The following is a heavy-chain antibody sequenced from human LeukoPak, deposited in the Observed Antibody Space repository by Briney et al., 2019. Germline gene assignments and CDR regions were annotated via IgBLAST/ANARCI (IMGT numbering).Heavy chain of an antibody. D-gene: IGHD6-13*01. CDR1: GFTFSSYA. CDR3: ARNRGYPGAPFDY. Sequence: HPGGSLRLSCAASGFTFSSYAMHWVRQAPGKGLEWVAVISYDGSNKYYADSVKGRFTISRDDSKNTLYLQMNSLRAEDTAVYYCARNRGYPGAPFDYWGQGTLVTVSS. J-gene: IGHJ4*02. V-gene: IGHV3-30-3*01. CDR2: ISYDGSNK.